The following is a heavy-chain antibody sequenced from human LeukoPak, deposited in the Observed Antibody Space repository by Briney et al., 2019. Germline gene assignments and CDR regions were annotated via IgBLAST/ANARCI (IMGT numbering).Heavy chain of an antibody. J-gene: IGHJ4*02. CDR1: GYNFTIYW. CDR3: ARPIGSWYGGLDY. D-gene: IGHD6-13*01. V-gene: IGHV5-51*01. CDR2: IYPGDSNT. Sequence: GGSLQISCKGSGYNFTIYWIGGVRQMPGKGLEGMGIIYPGDSNTRYSPSFQGQVTISADKSISTAYLQWSSLKASDTAMYYCARPIGSWYGGLDYWGQGTLVTVSS.